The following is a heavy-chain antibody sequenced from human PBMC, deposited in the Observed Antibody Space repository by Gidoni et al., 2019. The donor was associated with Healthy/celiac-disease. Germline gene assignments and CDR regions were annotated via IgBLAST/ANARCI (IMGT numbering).Heavy chain of an antibody. CDR1: GFTFSSYA. Sequence: EVPLLESGGGLVQPGGSLRLSCAASGFTFSSYAMSWVRQAPGKVLEWVSAISGSGGSTYYADSVKGRFTISRDNSKNTLYLQMNSLRAEDTAVYYCAKGRITIFGVVIHYFDYWGQGTLVTVSS. CDR2: ISGSGGST. CDR3: AKGRITIFGVVIHYFDY. J-gene: IGHJ4*02. V-gene: IGHV3-23*01. D-gene: IGHD3-3*01.